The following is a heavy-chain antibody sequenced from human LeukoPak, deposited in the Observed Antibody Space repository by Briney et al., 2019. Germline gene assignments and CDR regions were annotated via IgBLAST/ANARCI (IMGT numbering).Heavy chain of an antibody. CDR1: GFTFSNHA. CDR2: ISADAVDT. D-gene: IGHD5-18*01. CDR3: ARDAVDTANAV. Sequence: GGSLRLSCVASGFTFSNHAMTWVRQAPGKGLEWVSAISADAVDTFYAPSVKGRFTISRDNAKNTLYLQMNSLRAEDTAVYYCARDAVDTANAVWGQGTTVTVSS. V-gene: IGHV3-23*01. J-gene: IGHJ6*02.